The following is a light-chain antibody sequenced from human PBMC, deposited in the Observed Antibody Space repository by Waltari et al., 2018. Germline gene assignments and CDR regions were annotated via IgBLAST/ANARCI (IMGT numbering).Light chain of an antibody. V-gene: IGKV1-5*03. CDR1: QSIRSW. CDR3: QQYKSPPWT. CDR2: KAS. J-gene: IGKJ1*01. Sequence: DIVMTQSPSTLSAPVGDRVTITCRASQSIRSWLAWYQQKPGKAPKLLISKASTLESGVPSRFSGSGSGTEFTLTISSLQPDDFATYHCQQYKSPPWTFGQGTKVEIK.